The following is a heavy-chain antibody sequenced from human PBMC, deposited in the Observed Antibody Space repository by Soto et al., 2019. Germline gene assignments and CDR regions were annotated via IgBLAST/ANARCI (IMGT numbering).Heavy chain of an antibody. Sequence: SETLALTCAVSGGSITSSYWSWIRRPPGKGLEWIAYIYDTGISGYTPSTSYNPSLTSRVTMSVDTSKSQFSLKLTSVTAADTALYYCARGEDAFFYHGLDAWGQGITVHVSS. CDR2: IYDTGISGYTPST. CDR3: ARGEDAFFYHGLDA. V-gene: IGHV4-59*01. CDR1: GGSITSSY. J-gene: IGHJ6*02.